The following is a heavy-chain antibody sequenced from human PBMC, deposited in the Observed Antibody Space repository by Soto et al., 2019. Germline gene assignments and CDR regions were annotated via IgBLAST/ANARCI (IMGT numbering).Heavy chain of an antibody. Sequence: PGGSLRLSCAASGFTFSNYAMSWVRQAPGKGLEWVSAISGGSDSTYYADSMKGRFTISRDNSKNTLYLQMNSLRAEDTAVYYCAKLSGDYVDPYWGQGTLVTVSS. V-gene: IGHV3-23*01. D-gene: IGHD3-16*01. J-gene: IGHJ4*02. CDR3: AKLSGDYVDPY. CDR1: GFTFSNYA. CDR2: ISGGSDST.